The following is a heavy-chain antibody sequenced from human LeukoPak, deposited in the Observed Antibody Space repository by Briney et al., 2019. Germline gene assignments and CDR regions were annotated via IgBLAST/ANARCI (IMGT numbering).Heavy chain of an antibody. V-gene: IGHV3-7*01. Sequence: GGSLRLSCAASGFTFNTYWMSWVRQAPGKGLEWVANINPDGSEKSYVGPVKGRLTISRDNAKNSLFLHVNSLRAADTAVYYCARGTGIYYIYWGQGTLVTVSS. J-gene: IGHJ4*02. D-gene: IGHD1-26*01. CDR2: INPDGSEK. CDR3: ARGTGIYYIY. CDR1: GFTFNTYW.